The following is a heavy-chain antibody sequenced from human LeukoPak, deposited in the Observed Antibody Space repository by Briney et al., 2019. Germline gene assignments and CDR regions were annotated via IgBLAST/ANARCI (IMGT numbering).Heavy chain of an antibody. J-gene: IGHJ6*03. D-gene: IGHD3-22*01. CDR1: GGSISSDTYF. Sequence: PSQTLSLTCTVSGGSISSDTYFWSWIRQPAGKGLEWIGRIYTSGSTDYNPSLKSRVPMSLATSKNQFSLKLSSVTAADTAAYYCARERYLYDSSGYYIMDVWDKETADTIS. CDR3: ARERYLYDSSGYYIMDV. V-gene: IGHV4-61*02. CDR2: IYTSGST.